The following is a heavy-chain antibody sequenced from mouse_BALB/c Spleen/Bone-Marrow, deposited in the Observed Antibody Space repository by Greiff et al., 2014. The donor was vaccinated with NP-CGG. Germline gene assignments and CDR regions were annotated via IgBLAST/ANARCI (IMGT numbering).Heavy chain of an antibody. CDR3: ARRRGYDYAFDY. J-gene: IGHJ2*01. Sequence: EVKLMESGGGSVKPGGSLKLSCAASGFAFSDYDMSWVRQNPEKRLEWVATIRSGGSYTSYPDNMKGRFTISRDNARNTLYLQMSSLRSEDTALYYCARRRGYDYAFDYWGQGTPLTVSS. V-gene: IGHV5-9*02. CDR1: GFAFSDYD. D-gene: IGHD2-4*01. CDR2: IRSGGSYT.